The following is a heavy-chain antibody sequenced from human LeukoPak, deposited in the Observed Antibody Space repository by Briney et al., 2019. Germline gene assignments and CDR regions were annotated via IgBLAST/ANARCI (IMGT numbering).Heavy chain of an antibody. J-gene: IGHJ6*02. CDR1: GFTFNSYP. CDR2: INSAGSST. V-gene: IGHV3-74*01. CDR3: VRGSNDWIGMDV. Sequence: PGGSLRLSCSASGFTFNSYPVHWVRQTPGKGLVCVSRINSAGSSTDYADSVKGRFTISRDNAKNTLYLQMNSLRAEDMAVYYCVRGSNDWIGMDVWGQGTTVTVSS. D-gene: IGHD3-9*01.